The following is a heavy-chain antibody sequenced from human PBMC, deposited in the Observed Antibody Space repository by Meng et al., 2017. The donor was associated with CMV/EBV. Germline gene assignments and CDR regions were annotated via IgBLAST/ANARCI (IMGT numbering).Heavy chain of an antibody. J-gene: IGHJ4*02. D-gene: IGHD3-22*01. CDR2: IYYSGST. V-gene: IGHV4-39*01. CDR1: STYY. CDR3: ARHPLSSYDSSGYYYGVIDY. Sequence: STYYWCWIRQPPGKGLEWIGSIYYSGSTYYNPSLKSRVTISVDTSKNQFSLKLSSVTAADTAVYYCARHPLSSYDSSGYYYGVIDYWGQGTLVTVSS.